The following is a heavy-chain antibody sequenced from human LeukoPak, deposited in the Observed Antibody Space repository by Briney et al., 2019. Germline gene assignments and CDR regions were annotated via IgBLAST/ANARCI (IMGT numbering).Heavy chain of an antibody. CDR3: ARVVRGVGNWFDP. J-gene: IGHJ5*02. V-gene: IGHV3-48*03. CDR2: ISSSGSTI. D-gene: IGHD3-10*01. CDR1: GFTFSSYE. Sequence: GGSLRLSCAASGFTFSSYEMNWVRQAPGKGLEWVSYISSSGSTIYYADSVKGRFTISRDNAKNSLYLQMNSLRAEDTAVYYCARVVRGVGNWFDPWGQGTLVTVSS.